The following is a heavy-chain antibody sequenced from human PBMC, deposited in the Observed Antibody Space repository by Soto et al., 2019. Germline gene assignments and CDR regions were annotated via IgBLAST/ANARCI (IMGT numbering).Heavy chain of an antibody. D-gene: IGHD3-10*01. V-gene: IGHV4-39*07. CDR3: ASRYGSGSKYYYYYGMDV. Sequence: KPSETLSLTCTVSGGSISSRSYYWGGIRQPPGKGLEWIGSIYYSGSTYYNPSLKSRVTISVDTSKNQFSLKLSSVTAADTAVYYCASRYGSGSKYYYYYGMDVWGQGTTVT. CDR2: IYYSGST. J-gene: IGHJ6*02. CDR1: GGSISSRSYY.